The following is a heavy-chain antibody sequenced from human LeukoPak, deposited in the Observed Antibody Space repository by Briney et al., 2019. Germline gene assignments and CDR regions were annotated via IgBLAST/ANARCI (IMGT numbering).Heavy chain of an antibody. CDR1: GYTFTSYG. CDR3: ARVGQEYSGSSDAFDI. J-gene: IGHJ3*02. D-gene: IGHD6-6*01. Sequence: ASVKVSCKASGYTFTSYGISWVRQAPGQGLEWMGWISAYNGNTNYAQKLQGRVTMTTDTSTSPAYMELRSLRSDDTAVYYCARVGQEYSGSSDAFDIWGQGTMVTVSS. V-gene: IGHV1-18*01. CDR2: ISAYNGNT.